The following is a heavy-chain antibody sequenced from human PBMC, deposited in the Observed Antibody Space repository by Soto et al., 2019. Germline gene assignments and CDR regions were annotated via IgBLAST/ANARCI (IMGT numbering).Heavy chain of an antibody. CDR3: AIDPGYSGFDFDY. D-gene: IGHD5-12*01. Sequence: QVQLVESGGGVVQPGRSLRLSCAASGFTFSSHAMHWVRQAPGKGLEWVAVIWYDGSKKYYAASVKGRFTVARDDSKTTLSLQMNSLRVEDTAVYYCAIDPGYSGFDFDYWGQGTLVTVSS. CDR1: GFTFSSHA. J-gene: IGHJ4*02. V-gene: IGHV3-33*01. CDR2: IWYDGSKK.